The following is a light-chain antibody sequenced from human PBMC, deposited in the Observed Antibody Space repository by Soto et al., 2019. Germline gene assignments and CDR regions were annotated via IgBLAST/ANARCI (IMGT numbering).Light chain of an antibody. Sequence: QSALTQPASVSGSPGQSITISCTGTSSDVGGYNYVSWYQQHPGKAPKLIIYDVTNRPSGLSYRFSASKSGSTASLTISGLQAEDEADYYCRSYSSSTTHVLFGGGTKLTVL. J-gene: IGLJ2*01. CDR3: RSYSSSTTHVL. V-gene: IGLV2-14*01. CDR1: SSDVGGYNY. CDR2: DVT.